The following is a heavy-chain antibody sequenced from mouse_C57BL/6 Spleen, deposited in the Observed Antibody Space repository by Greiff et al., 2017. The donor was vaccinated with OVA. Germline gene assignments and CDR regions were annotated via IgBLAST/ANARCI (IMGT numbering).Heavy chain of an antibody. CDR2: IDPSDSYT. CDR1: GYTFTSYW. CDR3: ARRSYYYGEAPYWYFDV. Sequence: QVQLQQPGAELVMPGASVKLSCKASGYTFTSYWMHWVKQRPGQGLEWIGEIDPSDSYTNYNQKFKGKSTLTVDKSSSTAYMQLSSLTSEDSAVYYCARRSYYYGEAPYWYFDVWGTGTTVTVSS. V-gene: IGHV1-69*01. D-gene: IGHD1-1*01. J-gene: IGHJ1*03.